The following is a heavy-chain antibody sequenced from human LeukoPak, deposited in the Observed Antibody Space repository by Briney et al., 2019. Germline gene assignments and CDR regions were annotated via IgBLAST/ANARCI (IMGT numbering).Heavy chain of an antibody. Sequence: GGSLRLSCAASGFTFSNYAMSWVRQAPGKGLEWVSAITGSGGNTYYADSVKGRFTISRDNSKNTVFLQMNSLRAEDTAVYYCAKWGDYDVLTGYYVSDYWGQRTLVTVSS. J-gene: IGHJ4*02. V-gene: IGHV3-23*01. CDR3: AKWGDYDVLTGYYVSDY. CDR1: GFTFSNYA. CDR2: ITGSGGNT. D-gene: IGHD3-9*01.